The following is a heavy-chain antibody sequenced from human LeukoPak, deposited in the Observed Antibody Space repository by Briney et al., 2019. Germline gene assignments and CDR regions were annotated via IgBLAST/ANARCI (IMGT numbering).Heavy chain of an antibody. CDR1: GFIFSSYG. CDR3: VSTATFDY. V-gene: IGHV3-7*01. D-gene: IGHD2-21*02. J-gene: IGHJ4*02. CDR2: IKQDGSEK. Sequence: GGSLRLSCAASGFIFSSYGMNWVRQAPGKGLEWVANIKQDGSEKYYVDSVKGRFTISRDNAKNSLYLQMNSLRAEDTAVYYCVSTATFDYWGQGTLVTVPS.